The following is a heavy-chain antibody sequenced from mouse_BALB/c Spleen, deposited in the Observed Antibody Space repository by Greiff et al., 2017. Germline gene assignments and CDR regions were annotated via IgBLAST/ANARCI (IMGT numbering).Heavy chain of an antibody. CDR1: GFTFSRYA. D-gene: IGHD2-14*01. CDR2: ISSGGST. V-gene: IGHV5-6-5*01. J-gene: IGHJ3*01. CDR3: ARGNYRYDDGFAD. Sequence: EVKLVESGGGLVKPGGSLKLSCAASGFTFSRYAMSWVRQTPEKRLEWVASISSGGSTYYPDSVKGRFTISRDNARNILYLQMSSLRSEDTAMYYCARGNYRYDDGFADWGQGTLVTVSA.